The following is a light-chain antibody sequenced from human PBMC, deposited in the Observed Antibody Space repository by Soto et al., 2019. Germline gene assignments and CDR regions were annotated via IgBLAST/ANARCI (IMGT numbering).Light chain of an antibody. CDR1: NGHNNYA. J-gene: IGLJ2*01. CDR3: QTSGTGIVI. CDR2: VNSDGSQ. V-gene: IGLV4-69*01. Sequence: QPVLTQSPSASASLGASVKLTCTLTNGHNNYAIAWYQQQPEKGPRYLMKVNSDGSQTKGDGIPDRFSGSSSGAERYLTISSLQSEDEADYYCQTSGTGIVIFGGGTKLTVL.